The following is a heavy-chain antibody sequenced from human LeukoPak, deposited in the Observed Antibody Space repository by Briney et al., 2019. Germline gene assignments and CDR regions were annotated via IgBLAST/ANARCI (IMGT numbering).Heavy chain of an antibody. Sequence: GGSLSLSCATSGFTFSISAMSWVRQAPGKGLEWVSGLTYSGEKTYYADSVKGRFTISRDNSKNTLYLQLNSLRAEDTAVYYCARNSGWYRTKVFDYWGQGTLVTVSS. CDR3: ARNSGWYRTKVFDY. CDR1: GFTFSISA. J-gene: IGHJ4*02. D-gene: IGHD6-19*01. V-gene: IGHV3-23*01. CDR2: LTYSGEKT.